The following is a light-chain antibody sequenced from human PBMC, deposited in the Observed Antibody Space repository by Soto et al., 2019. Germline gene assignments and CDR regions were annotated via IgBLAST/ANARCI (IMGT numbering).Light chain of an antibody. CDR2: SAD. CDR1: QTISSNS. Sequence: EIVLTQSPGTLSLSPGERATLSCRASQTISSNSLAWYQQRPGQAPRLLIYSADDRAGAVPDRFSGSGSGTDFTLTITRLEPQDFAVYYCQHYGTSLAFGGGTNVEIK. J-gene: IGKJ4*01. CDR3: QHYGTSLA. V-gene: IGKV3-20*01.